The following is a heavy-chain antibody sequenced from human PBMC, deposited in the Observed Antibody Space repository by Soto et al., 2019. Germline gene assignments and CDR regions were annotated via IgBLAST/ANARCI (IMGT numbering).Heavy chain of an antibody. CDR3: ARALPYSSSGDS. V-gene: IGHV1-18*01. CDR1: GYTSTNYG. D-gene: IGHD6-13*01. J-gene: IGHJ4*02. Sequence: VSVNVSCKASGYTSTNYGMHWVRQAPGQGLERMGWISASNGNTYYGQKFQGRVTMTTDSFTSTAYMELSSLTSDDTAVYYCARALPYSSSGDSWGRGTLVTVSS. CDR2: ISASNGNT.